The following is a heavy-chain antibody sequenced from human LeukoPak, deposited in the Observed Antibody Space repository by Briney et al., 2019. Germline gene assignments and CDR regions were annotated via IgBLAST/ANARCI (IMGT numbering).Heavy chain of an antibody. CDR1: GYTFTSYY. J-gene: IGHJ6*02. V-gene: IGHV1-46*01. CDR3: ARDDAAAGRSSLYYYYGMDV. CDR2: INPSGGST. D-gene: IGHD6-13*01. Sequence: ASVKVSCKASGYTFTSYYMHWVRQAPGQGLEWMGIINPSGGSTSYAQKFQGRATMTRDTSTSTVYMELSSLRSEDTAVYYCARDDAAAGRSSLYYYYGMDVWGQGTTVTVSS.